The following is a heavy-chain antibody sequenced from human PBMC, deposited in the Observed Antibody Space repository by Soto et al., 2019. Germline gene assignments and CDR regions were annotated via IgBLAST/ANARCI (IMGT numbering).Heavy chain of an antibody. Sequence: GGSLRLSCTASEFTFTNYAMSWVRQAPGKVLEWVSAISGSGSSTYYADSVKGRFTISRDNSKNTLYLQMNSVRAADTALYYCAKEIGDESSDYYHFSYAMDVWGQATPVSVSS. CDR1: EFTFTNYA. D-gene: IGHD3-22*01. CDR2: ISGSGSST. CDR3: AKEIGDESSDYYHFSYAMDV. V-gene: IGHV3-23*01. J-gene: IGHJ6*01.